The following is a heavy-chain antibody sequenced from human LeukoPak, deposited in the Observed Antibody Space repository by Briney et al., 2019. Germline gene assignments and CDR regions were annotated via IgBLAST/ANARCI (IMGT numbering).Heavy chain of an antibody. Sequence: GESLNISCKGSGYSFSTYWIAWVRQTSGKGLEWMGIIYLGDSSTKYSPSFQGQVTISADKSISTAYLQWSSLKASDTAMYYCARPAGSSGFLDYWGQGTLVTVSS. D-gene: IGHD3-22*01. CDR1: GYSFSTYW. CDR2: IYLGDSST. J-gene: IGHJ4*02. V-gene: IGHV5-51*01. CDR3: ARPAGSSGFLDY.